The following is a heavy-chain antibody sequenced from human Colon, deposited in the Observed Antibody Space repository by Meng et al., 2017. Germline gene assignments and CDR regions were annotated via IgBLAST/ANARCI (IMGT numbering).Heavy chain of an antibody. CDR1: GGSNISGGYY. CDR2: ISNSGSA. J-gene: IGHJ4*02. Sequence: QGQLQESGPGLVKPSQTLSLICSVSGGSNISGGYYWSWIRQHPQKGLEWIGYISNSGSAYYNPSLKSRVSISVDTSKNQFSLKMDTVTAADTALYYCAMAGLHSYYFDFWGQGTLVTVSS. V-gene: IGHV4-31*02. D-gene: IGHD2-21*01. CDR3: AMAGLHSYYFDF.